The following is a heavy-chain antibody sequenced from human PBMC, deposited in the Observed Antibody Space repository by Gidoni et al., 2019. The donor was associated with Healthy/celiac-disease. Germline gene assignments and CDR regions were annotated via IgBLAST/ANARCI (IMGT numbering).Heavy chain of an antibody. V-gene: IGHV3-30*18. CDR1: GFTFSSYG. D-gene: IGHD3-22*01. CDR3: AKDSVVITTPGNFQH. J-gene: IGHJ1*01. CDR2: ISYYGSNK. Sequence: QVQLVESGGGVVKHGRSLRISCAASGFTFSSYGMHWVRQAPCKGLEWVAVISYYGSNKYYADAVKGRFTISRDNSKNTLYLQMNSLRAEDTAVYYCAKDSVVITTPGNFQHWGQGTLVTVSS.